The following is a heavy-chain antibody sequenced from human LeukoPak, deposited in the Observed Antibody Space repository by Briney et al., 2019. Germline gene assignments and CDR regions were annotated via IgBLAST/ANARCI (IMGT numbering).Heavy chain of an antibody. J-gene: IGHJ4*02. CDR3: AKDRDSVGAPNFGAFDS. CDR1: GGTFSTYV. Sequence: SVKVSCKASGGTFSTYVISWVRQAPGQGLEWVGGLIPIFGIPNYAQKFQDRVTITTDESTNTAYMELNSLRSEDTAVYYCAKDRDSVGAPNFGAFDSWGQGTLVTVSS. V-gene: IGHV1-69*05. D-gene: IGHD1-26*01. CDR2: LIPIFGIP.